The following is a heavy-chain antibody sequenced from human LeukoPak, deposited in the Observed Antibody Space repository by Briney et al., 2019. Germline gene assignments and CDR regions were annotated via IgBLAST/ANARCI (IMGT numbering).Heavy chain of an antibody. Sequence: SETLSLTCAVYGGSFSGYYRSWIRQPPGKGLEWIGEINHSGSTNYNPSLKSRVTISVDTSKNQFSLKLSSVAAADTAVYYCARDPTAAGKGAWFDPWGQGTLVTVSS. V-gene: IGHV4-34*01. CDR1: GGSFSGYY. J-gene: IGHJ5*02. CDR2: INHSGST. CDR3: ARDPTAAGKGAWFDP. D-gene: IGHD6-13*01.